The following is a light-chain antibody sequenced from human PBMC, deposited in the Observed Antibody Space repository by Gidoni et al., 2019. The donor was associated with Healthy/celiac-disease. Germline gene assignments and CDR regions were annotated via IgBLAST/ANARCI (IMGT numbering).Light chain of an antibody. J-gene: IGKJ1*01. CDR2: TAS. CDR3: QQYNSYPRT. Sequence: DIQMTQSPSTLSASVGDRVTIPCRASQSISSWLAWYQQKPGKAPNLLIYTASSLESGVPSRFSGSGSGTEFTLTIRSLQPDDFATYYCQQYNSYPRTFGQXTKVEIK. CDR1: QSISSW. V-gene: IGKV1-5*03.